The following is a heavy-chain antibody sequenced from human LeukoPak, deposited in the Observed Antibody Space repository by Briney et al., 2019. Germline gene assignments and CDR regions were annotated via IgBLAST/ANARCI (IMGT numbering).Heavy chain of an antibody. D-gene: IGHD3-22*01. CDR2: ISGNGDGT. Sequence: GGSLRLSCTASGFTFDNYAMIWVRQAPGKGLEWVSVISGNGDGTDSADSVRGRFTISRDNSKNTLYLEMISLRVEDTAVYHCAKAVTYYYDSRGYFDYWGQGTLVTVSS. CDR1: GFTFDNYA. J-gene: IGHJ4*02. V-gene: IGHV3-23*01. CDR3: AKAVTYYYDSRGYFDY.